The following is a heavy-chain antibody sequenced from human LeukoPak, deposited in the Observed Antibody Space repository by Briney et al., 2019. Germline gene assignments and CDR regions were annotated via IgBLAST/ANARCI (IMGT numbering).Heavy chain of an antibody. Sequence: SGGSLRLSCAASGFTFSNLWMRWVPQAPGKGPVWVSRIIFGGTTTTYAASVKGRFTISRDNAKNTLYLQMISLQLEDTVLYYCARDLNWNQVDDWGQASLVTVSS. CDR3: ARDLNWNQVDD. J-gene: IGHJ4*02. V-gene: IGHV3-74*01. CDR2: IIFGGTTT. CDR1: GFTFSNLW. D-gene: IGHD1-1*01.